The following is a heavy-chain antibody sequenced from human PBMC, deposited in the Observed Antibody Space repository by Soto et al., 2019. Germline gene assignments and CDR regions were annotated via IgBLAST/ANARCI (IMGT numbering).Heavy chain of an antibody. CDR3: AKDLRAGLDY. CDR1: GFTLSSYD. V-gene: IGHV3-30*18. CDR2: ISYDGSNK. J-gene: IGHJ4*02. Sequence: QVHLVESGGGVVQPGRSLRLSCAASGFTLSSYDMHWVRQAPGKGLEWVAVISYDGSNKYYADSVKGRFTISRDNSKNTLYLQMNSLRAEDTAVYYCAKDLRAGLDYWGQGTLVTVSS. D-gene: IGHD6-19*01.